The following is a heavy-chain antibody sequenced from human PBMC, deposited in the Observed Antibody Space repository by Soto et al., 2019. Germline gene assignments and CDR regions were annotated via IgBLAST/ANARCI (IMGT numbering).Heavy chain of an antibody. Sequence: SETLSLTCTVSGGSISSGGYYWSWIRQHPGKGLEWIGYIYYSGSTYYNPSLKSRVTISVDTSKNQFSLKLSSVTAADTAVYYCARATYGDLAFDYWRQGTLVTVSS. CDR3: ARATYGDLAFDY. CDR2: IYYSGST. D-gene: IGHD4-17*01. CDR1: GGSISSGGYY. V-gene: IGHV4-31*03. J-gene: IGHJ4*02.